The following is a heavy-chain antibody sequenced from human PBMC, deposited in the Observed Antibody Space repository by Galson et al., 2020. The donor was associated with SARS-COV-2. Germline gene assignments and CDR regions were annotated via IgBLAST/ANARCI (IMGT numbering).Heavy chain of an antibody. CDR1: GGSISSGGYS. J-gene: IGHJ4*02. D-gene: IGHD3-10*01. V-gene: IGHV4-30-2*01. CDR3: ASLMSYYVDY. CDR2: IYHSGST. Sequence: ASETLSLTCAVSGGSISSGGYSWSWIRQPPGKGLEWIGYIYHSGSTYYNPSLKSRVTISVDRSKNQFSLKLSSVTAADTAVYYCASLMSYYVDYWGQGTLVTVSS.